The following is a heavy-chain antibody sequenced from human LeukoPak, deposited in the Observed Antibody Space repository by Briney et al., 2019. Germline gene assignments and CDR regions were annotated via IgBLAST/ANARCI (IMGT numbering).Heavy chain of an antibody. V-gene: IGHV4-39*01. CDR3: ARILLGSIAAAGTFDY. CDR1: GGSISSSSYY. Sequence: ASETLSLTCTVSGGSISSSSYYWGWIRKPPGKGLEWIGSIYYSGSTYYNPSLKSRVTISVDTSKNQFSLKLSSVTAADTAVYYCARILLGSIAAAGTFDYWGQGTLVTVSS. J-gene: IGHJ4*02. CDR2: IYYSGST. D-gene: IGHD6-13*01.